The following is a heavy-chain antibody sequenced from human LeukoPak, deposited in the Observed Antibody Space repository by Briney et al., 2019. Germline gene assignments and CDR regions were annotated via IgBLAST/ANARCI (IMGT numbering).Heavy chain of an antibody. CDR1: RFTFSNYW. D-gene: IGHD1-1*01. V-gene: IGHV3-74*01. CDR3: ASAWSY. J-gene: IGHJ4*02. CDR2: ISPDGSTT. Sequence: GGSLRLSCVGSRFTFSNYWMHWVRQAPGKGLVWVSYISPDGSTTRYADSVKGRFTISRDNTKNTLYLQMNSLRVEDTAVYFCASAWSYWGQGALVTVSS.